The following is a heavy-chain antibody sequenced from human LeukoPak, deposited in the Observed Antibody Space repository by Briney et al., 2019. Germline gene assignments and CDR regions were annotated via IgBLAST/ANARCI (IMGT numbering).Heavy chain of an antibody. V-gene: IGHV5-51*01. CDR2: IYPGDSDT. CDR3: ARHPYYYDSSGYYYRYNWFDP. J-gene: IGHJ5*02. Sequence: GESLKISCKGSGYSFTSYWIGWVRQMPGKGLEWMGIIYPGDSDTRYSPSFQGQVTTSADKSISTAYLQWSSLKASDTAMYYCARHPYYYDSSGYYYRYNWFDPWGQGTLVTVSS. CDR1: GYSFTSYW. D-gene: IGHD3-22*01.